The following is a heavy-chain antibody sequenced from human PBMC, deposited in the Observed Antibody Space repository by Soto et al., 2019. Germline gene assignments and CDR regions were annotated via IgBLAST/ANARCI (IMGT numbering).Heavy chain of an antibody. J-gene: IGHJ3*02. CDR2: ISGRSNTI. CDR1: GFTFSTYS. Sequence: EVQLVESGGGLVQPGGSLRLSCVASGFTFSTYSMNWVRQAPGKGLEWLSYISGRSNTIYYADSLKGRFTISRDNANNLLYLQMNSLRDEDTAVYYCARGNTGTGDIWGQGTTVTVSS. CDR3: ARGNTGTGDI. V-gene: IGHV3-48*02. D-gene: IGHD7-27*01.